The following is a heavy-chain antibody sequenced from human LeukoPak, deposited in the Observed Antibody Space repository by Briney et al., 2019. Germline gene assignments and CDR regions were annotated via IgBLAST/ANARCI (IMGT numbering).Heavy chain of an antibody. Sequence: ASVKVSCKAPGGTFSSYAISWVRQAPGQGPEWMGGIIPIFGTANYAQKFQGRVTITADESTSTAYMDLSSLRSDDTAVYYCAREGGSAFDPWGQGTLVTVSS. J-gene: IGHJ5*02. D-gene: IGHD3-16*01. V-gene: IGHV1-69*13. CDR1: GGTFSSYA. CDR3: AREGGSAFDP. CDR2: IIPIFGTA.